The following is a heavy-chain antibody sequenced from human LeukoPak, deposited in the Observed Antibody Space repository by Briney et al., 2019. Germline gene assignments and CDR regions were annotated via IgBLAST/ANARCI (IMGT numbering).Heavy chain of an antibody. CDR1: GGSFSGYY. CDR3: ARGRYDFWSGYYTRWDYFDY. J-gene: IGHJ4*02. D-gene: IGHD3-3*01. V-gene: IGHV4-34*01. Sequence: PSETLSLTCAVYGGSFSGYYWSWIRQPPGKGLEWIGEINHSGSTNYNPSLKSRVTISVDTSKNQFSLKLSSVTAADTAVYYCARGRYDFWSGYYTRWDYFDYWGQGTLVTVSS. CDR2: INHSGST.